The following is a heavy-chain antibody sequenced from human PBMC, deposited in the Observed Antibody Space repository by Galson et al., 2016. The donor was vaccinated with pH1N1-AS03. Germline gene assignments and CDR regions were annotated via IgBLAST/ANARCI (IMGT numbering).Heavy chain of an antibody. CDR1: GFTFTDFA. CDR2: TSSSGGCT. D-gene: IGHD1-1*01. CDR3: AKDRNDYRLHYFSGSDV. V-gene: IGHV3-23*01. J-gene: IGHJ6*02. Sequence: SLRLSCATSGFTFTDFAVSWVRQAPGRGLEWVSATSSSGGCTYYAESVKGRFTISRDYSKNTVDLQMNSLRAEDTAVYYCAKDRNDYRLHYFSGSDVWGQGTTVIVSS.